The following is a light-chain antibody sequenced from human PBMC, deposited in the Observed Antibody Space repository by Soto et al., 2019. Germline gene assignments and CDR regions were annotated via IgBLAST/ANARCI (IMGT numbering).Light chain of an antibody. CDR3: QVWDSSSDHYV. Sequence: SYELTQPPSVSVAPGQTARITCGGNKIGSKSVHWFQQKPGQAPVLVIYYHSDRPSGIPERFSGSNSGNTATLTISRVEAGDEAVYYCQVWDSSSDHYVFGTGTQLTVL. CDR1: KIGSKS. CDR2: YHS. V-gene: IGLV3-21*04. J-gene: IGLJ1*01.